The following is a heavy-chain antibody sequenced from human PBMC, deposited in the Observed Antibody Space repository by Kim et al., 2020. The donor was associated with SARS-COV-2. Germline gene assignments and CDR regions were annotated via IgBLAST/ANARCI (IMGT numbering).Heavy chain of an antibody. CDR1: GFTFSSYG. J-gene: IGHJ2*01. CDR3: AKEAWIRGYFDL. CDR2: ISYDGSNK. Sequence: GGSLRLSCAASGFTFSSYGMHWVRQAPGKGLEWVAVISYDGSNKYYADSVKGRFTISRDNSKNTLYLQMNSLRAEDTAVYYCAKEAWIRGYFDLWGRGTLVTVSS. V-gene: IGHV3-30*18. D-gene: IGHD5-12*01.